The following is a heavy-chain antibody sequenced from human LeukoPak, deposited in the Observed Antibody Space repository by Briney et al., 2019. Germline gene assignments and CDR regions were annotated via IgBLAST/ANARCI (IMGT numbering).Heavy chain of an antibody. CDR1: GGTFSSYT. CDR2: ITPFFGTA. J-gene: IGHJ3*02. V-gene: IGHV1-69*05. CDR3: ARHGGITIFGVAQPGGAFDI. D-gene: IGHD3-3*01. Sequence: GASVKVSCKASGGTFSSYTISWVRQAPGQGLEWMGGITPFFGTANYAQKFQGRVTVTTDESTSTAYMQLSSLRSEDTAVYYCARHGGITIFGVAQPGGAFDIWGQGTMVTVSS.